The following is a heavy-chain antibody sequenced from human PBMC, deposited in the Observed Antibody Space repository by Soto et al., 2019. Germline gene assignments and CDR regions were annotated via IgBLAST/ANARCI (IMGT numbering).Heavy chain of an antibody. Sequence: QVQLVESGGGVVQPGRSLRLSCAASGFTFSSYGMHWVRQAPGKGLEWVAVIWYDGSNKYYADSVKGRFTISRDNSKNTLYLQMNSLRAEDTAVYYCARDQGDYDSSGYYYVYDYWGQGTLVTVSS. CDR1: GFTFSSYG. CDR2: IWYDGSNK. D-gene: IGHD3-22*01. V-gene: IGHV3-33*01. CDR3: ARDQGDYDSSGYYYVYDY. J-gene: IGHJ4*02.